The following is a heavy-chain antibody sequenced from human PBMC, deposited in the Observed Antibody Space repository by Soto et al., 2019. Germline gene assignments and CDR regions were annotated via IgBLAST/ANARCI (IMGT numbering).Heavy chain of an antibody. V-gene: IGHV4-30-2*01. D-gene: IGHD3-10*01. Sequence: SEPLSLTCAVSGGSISSGGYSWSWIPHRPGKGLEWIGYIYHSGSTYYSPSLKSRVTISVDRSKNQFSLKLSSVTAADTAVYYCARAHDYYGSGWWFDPWGQGTLVTVSS. J-gene: IGHJ5*02. CDR3: ARAHDYYGSGWWFDP. CDR2: IYHSGST. CDR1: GGSISSGGYS.